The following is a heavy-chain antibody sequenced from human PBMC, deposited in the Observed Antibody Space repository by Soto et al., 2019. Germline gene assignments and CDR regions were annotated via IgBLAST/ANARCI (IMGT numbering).Heavy chain of an antibody. CDR3: AKNSAATIRVGFDY. CDR1: GFTFATYT. CDR2: ITGSDGRT. J-gene: IGHJ4*02. Sequence: EVQLLESGGGLVQPGGSLRLSCAASGFTFATYTMSWVRQTPGKGLEWVSAITGSDGRTYYADSVKGRFTISRDNSKNTLYLQMNSLGAEDTAVYYCAKNSAATIRVGFDYWGQVTLVTVSS. V-gene: IGHV3-23*01. D-gene: IGHD5-12*01.